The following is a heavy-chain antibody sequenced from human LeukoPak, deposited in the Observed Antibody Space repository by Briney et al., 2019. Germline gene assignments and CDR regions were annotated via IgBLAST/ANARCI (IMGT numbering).Heavy chain of an antibody. D-gene: IGHD3-10*01. CDR2: ISDSGGTT. J-gene: IGHJ4*02. Sequence: QAGGSLRLSCAVSGITLSNYGMGWVRQAPGKWLEWVAGISDSGGTTNYADSVKGRFTISRDNPKNTLYLQMNSLGAEDTAVYFCAKRGVVIRVILVGFHKEANYFDSWGQGALVTVSS. CDR1: GITLSNYG. V-gene: IGHV3-23*01. CDR3: AKRGVVIRVILVGFHKEANYFDS.